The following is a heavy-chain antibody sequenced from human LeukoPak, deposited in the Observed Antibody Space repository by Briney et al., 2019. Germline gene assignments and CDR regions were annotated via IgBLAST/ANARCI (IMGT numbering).Heavy chain of an antibody. V-gene: IGHV3-7*04. CDR2: IHQDGGDK. J-gene: IGHJ4*02. D-gene: IGHD6-19*01. CDR3: ARGYNSAFDY. CDR1: GFTFSDYW. Sequence: GGSLRLSCATSGFTFSDYWMNWVRQAPGEGLEWVANIHQDGGDKNYVDSVRGRFTISRDNAKNSLYLQMNSLRVEDTAVYYCARGYNSAFDYWGQGTLVTASS.